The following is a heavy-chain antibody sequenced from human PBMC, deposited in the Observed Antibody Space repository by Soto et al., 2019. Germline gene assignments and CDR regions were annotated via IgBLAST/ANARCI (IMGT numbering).Heavy chain of an antibody. Sequence: LSLTCTVSGGSISSYYWSWIRQPPGKGLEWIGYIYYSGSTNYNPSLKSRVTISVDTSKNQFPLKLSSVTAADTAVYYCARERSHILTGYPWLDPWGQGTMVTVYS. V-gene: IGHV4-59*01. J-gene: IGHJ5*02. CDR2: IYYSGST. CDR3: ARERSHILTGYPWLDP. CDR1: GGSISSYY. D-gene: IGHD3-9*01.